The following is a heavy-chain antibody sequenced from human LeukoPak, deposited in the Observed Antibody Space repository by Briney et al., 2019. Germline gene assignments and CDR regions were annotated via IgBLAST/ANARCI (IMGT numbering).Heavy chain of an antibody. V-gene: IGHV1-18*01. CDR2: ISVHNGNT. CDR1: GYTFTRYA. CDR3: AREGHYDSSGYPPDY. Sequence: GASVKVSCKASGYTFTRYAITWVRQAPGQGPEWMGRISVHNGNTNYAQKLQGRVTMTTDTSTSTAYMELWSLRSDDTAVYYCAREGHYDSSGYPPDYWGQGTLVTVSS. J-gene: IGHJ4*02. D-gene: IGHD3-22*01.